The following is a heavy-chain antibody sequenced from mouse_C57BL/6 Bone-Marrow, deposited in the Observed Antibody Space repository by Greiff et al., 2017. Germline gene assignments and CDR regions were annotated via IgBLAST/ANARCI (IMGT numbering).Heavy chain of an antibody. CDR3: ARCRPPVRRRDWYFDV. CDR1: GYTFTSYW. V-gene: IGHV1-64*01. CDR2: IHPNSGST. D-gene: IGHD2-14*01. Sequence: QVQLQQPGAELVKPGASVKLSCKASGYTFTSYWMHWVKQRPGQGLEWIGMIHPNSGSTNYNEKFKSKATLTVDKSSSTAYMQLSSLTSEDAAVYYCARCRPPVRRRDWYFDVWGTGTTVTVSS. J-gene: IGHJ1*03.